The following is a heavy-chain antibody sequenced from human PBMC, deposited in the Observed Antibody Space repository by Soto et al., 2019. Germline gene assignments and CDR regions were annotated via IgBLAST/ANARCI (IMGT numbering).Heavy chain of an antibody. V-gene: IGHV3-48*03. J-gene: IGHJ4*02. CDR2: ISSSGSTI. Sequence: GGSLRLSCAASGFTFSSYEMNWVRQAPGKGLEWVSYISSSGSTIYYADSVKGRFTISRDNAKNSLYLQMNSLRAEDTAVYYCASSGGRLQSLGYWGQGTLVTVSS. CDR3: ASSGGRLQSLGY. CDR1: GFTFSSYE. D-gene: IGHD4-4*01.